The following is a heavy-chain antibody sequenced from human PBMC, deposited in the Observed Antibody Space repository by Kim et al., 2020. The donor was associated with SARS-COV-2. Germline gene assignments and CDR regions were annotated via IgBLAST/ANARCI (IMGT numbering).Heavy chain of an antibody. J-gene: IGHJ2*01. Sequence: SETLSLTCAVYGGSFSGYYWSWIRQPPGKGLEWIGEINHSGRTNYNPSLKSRVTISVDTSKNQFSLKLTSVTAADPAVYYCARRLSNTSGWGSHYCDLWG. CDR3: ARRLSNTSGWGSHYCDL. CDR1: GGSFSGYY. CDR2: INHSGRT. V-gene: IGHV4-34*01. D-gene: IGHD3-10*01.